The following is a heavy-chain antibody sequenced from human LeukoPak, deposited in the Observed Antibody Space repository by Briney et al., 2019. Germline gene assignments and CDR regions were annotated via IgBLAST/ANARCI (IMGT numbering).Heavy chain of an antibody. D-gene: IGHD5-18*01. J-gene: IGHJ4*02. Sequence: SETLSLTCTVSGGSISSGDYYWRWIRQPPGKGLEWIGYIYYSGSTYYNPSLKSRVTISVDTSKNQFSLKLSSVTAADTAVYYCASLIQLWLDGDYFDYWGQGTLVTVSS. V-gene: IGHV4-30-4*01. CDR2: IYYSGST. CDR1: GGSISSGDYY. CDR3: ASLIQLWLDGDYFDY.